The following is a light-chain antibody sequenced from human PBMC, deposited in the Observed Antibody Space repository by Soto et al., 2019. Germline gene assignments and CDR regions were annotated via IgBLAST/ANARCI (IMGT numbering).Light chain of an antibody. CDR1: QSITTW. J-gene: IGKJ1*01. V-gene: IGKV1-5*03. CDR3: QQYYTYST. CDR2: KAS. Sequence: DIQMTQSPSTLSASVGDRVTITCRGSQSITTWLAWYQQKPGKVPRLLIYKASTLESGVPSRFSGSGSGTEFTLTISSLQPDDFATYYCQQYYTYSTFGQGTKVEV.